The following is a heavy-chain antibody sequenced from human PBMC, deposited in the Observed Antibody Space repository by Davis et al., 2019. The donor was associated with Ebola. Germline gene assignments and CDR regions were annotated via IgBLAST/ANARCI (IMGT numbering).Heavy chain of an antibody. Sequence: SETLSLTCTVSGGSISSYYWSWIRQPPGKGLEWIGYIYYSGSTNYNPSLKSRVTISVDTSKNQFSLKLSSVTAADTAVYYCARVSVFYNWFDPWGQGTLVTVSP. J-gene: IGHJ5*02. CDR3: ARVSVFYNWFDP. CDR2: IYYSGST. V-gene: IGHV4-59*12. CDR1: GGSISSYY. D-gene: IGHD2-8*01.